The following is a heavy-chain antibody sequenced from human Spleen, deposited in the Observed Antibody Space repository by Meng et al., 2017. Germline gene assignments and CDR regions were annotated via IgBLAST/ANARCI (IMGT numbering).Heavy chain of an antibody. CDR1: GGSFSDYW. V-gene: IGHV4-34*01. D-gene: IGHD3-9*01. J-gene: IGHJ4*02. CDR3: ARGYPKYDVFTGHYPYYFDY. Sequence: SQTLSLTCAVYGGSFSDYWWSWIRQPPGKGLEWIGEIHHSGSTNNNSSLKSRVTMSVDTSKNQFSLKLTSVTAADTAVYYCARGYPKYDVFTGHYPYYFDYWGLGTLVTVSS. CDR2: IHHSGST.